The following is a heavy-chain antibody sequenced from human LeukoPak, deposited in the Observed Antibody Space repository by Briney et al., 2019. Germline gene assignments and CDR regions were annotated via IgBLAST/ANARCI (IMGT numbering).Heavy chain of an antibody. J-gene: IGHJ3*01. V-gene: IGHV3-13*01. D-gene: IGHD3-3*01. CDR1: ASTFSTYD. CDR2: IGPAGDT. Sequence: CLRPSCAASASTFSTYDMHWVRQVTRKVLEWASAIGPAGDTYYPDTVKGRFTISRENAKTSLYLQMNSLRAGDTAVYYCVRVAKSVFGDFFDVWGRGTTVTVSS. CDR3: VRVAKSVFGDFFDV.